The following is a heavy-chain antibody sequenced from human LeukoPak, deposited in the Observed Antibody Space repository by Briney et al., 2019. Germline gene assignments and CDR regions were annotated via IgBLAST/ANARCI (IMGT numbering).Heavy chain of an antibody. D-gene: IGHD2-2*01. CDR3: ARAESSTSCYDCGYYFDY. CDR1: GFTFSSFA. V-gene: IGHV3-21*01. J-gene: IGHJ4*02. Sequence: GGSLRLFCAASGFTFSSFAMSWVRQAPGKGLEWVSSISSSSSYIYYADSVKGRFTISRDNAKNSLYLQMNSLRAEDTAVYYCARAESSTSCYDCGYYFDYWGQGTLVTVSS. CDR2: ISSSSSYI.